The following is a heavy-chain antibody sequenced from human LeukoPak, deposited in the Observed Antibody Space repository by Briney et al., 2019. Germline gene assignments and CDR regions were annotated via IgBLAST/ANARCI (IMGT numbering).Heavy chain of an antibody. V-gene: IGHV3-9*01. CDR3: VKDRDWGAFDI. J-gene: IGHJ3*02. D-gene: IGHD7-27*01. Sequence: PGGSLRLSCAASGFTFDDYAMHWVRQAPGKGLEWVSGISWNSGSIGYADSVKGRFTISRDNAKNSLYLQMNSLRVEDTAEYYCVKDRDWGAFDIWGQGTMVTVSS. CDR1: GFTFDDYA. CDR2: ISWNSGSI.